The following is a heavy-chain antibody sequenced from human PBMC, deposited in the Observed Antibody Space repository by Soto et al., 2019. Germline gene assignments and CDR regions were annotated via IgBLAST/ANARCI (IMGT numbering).Heavy chain of an antibody. J-gene: IGHJ3*02. CDR3: ARKLIAVAANDAFDI. CDR1: GFTFSGYG. V-gene: IGHV3-33*01. D-gene: IGHD6-19*01. Sequence: GWSMRLSCAASGFTFSGYGMHWVRKAPGKGLEWVAGIWCNGGNKCYADSVKGRFTISRDNAKNSLYLQMNSLRAEDTALYYCARKLIAVAANDAFDIWGQGTMVSVSS. CDR2: IWCNGGNK.